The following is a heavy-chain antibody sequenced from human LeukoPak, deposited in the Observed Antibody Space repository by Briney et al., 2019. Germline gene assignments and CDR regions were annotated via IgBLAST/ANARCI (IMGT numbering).Heavy chain of an antibody. Sequence: GGSPRLSCAASGFTFSGSAMHWVRQASGKGLEWVGRIRSKANSYATAYAASVKGRFTISRDDSKNTAYLQMNSLKTEDTAVYYCTRLYLSYDFWSGYYSGADYWGQGTLVTVSS. CDR1: GFTFSGSA. J-gene: IGHJ4*02. V-gene: IGHV3-73*01. D-gene: IGHD3-3*01. CDR3: TRLYLSYDFWSGYYSGADY. CDR2: IRSKANSYAT.